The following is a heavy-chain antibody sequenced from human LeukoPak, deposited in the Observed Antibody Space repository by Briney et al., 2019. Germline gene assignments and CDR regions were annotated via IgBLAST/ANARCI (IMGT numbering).Heavy chain of an antibody. CDR1: GXTVRTNY. Sequence: PGGSLGLSCTASGXTVRTNYMSWVRQAPGKGLEWVSVIYSSGDAYYSDSVKGRFTISRDDSKNTLYLQMNSLRAEDTAVYFCARAYYDILTTDSWGQGTLVSVSS. V-gene: IGHV3-66*01. CDR3: ARAYYDILTTDS. D-gene: IGHD3-9*01. CDR2: IYSSGDA. J-gene: IGHJ4*02.